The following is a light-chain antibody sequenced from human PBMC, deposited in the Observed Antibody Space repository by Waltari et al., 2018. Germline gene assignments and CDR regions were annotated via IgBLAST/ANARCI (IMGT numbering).Light chain of an antibody. CDR1: QSVSSN. Sequence: EVAMTQSPATLSVSPGERATLSCRASQSVSSNLAWYQHKPGQAPRLLIYGASTRATGTPARFSGSGSGTEFTLTISSLQSEDFAAYYCQQYNNWPPWTFGQGTTVEIQ. V-gene: IGKV3-15*01. CDR2: GAS. J-gene: IGKJ1*01. CDR3: QQYNNWPPWT.